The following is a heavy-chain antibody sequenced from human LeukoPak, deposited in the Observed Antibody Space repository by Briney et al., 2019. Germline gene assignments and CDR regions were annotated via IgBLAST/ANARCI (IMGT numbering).Heavy chain of an antibody. CDR2: ISVYNGNA. J-gene: IGHJ4*02. D-gene: IGHD2-2*02. V-gene: IGHV1-18*01. CDR1: GYTYANFG. CDR3: ARTCSSSSCYMVH. Sequence: ASVKVSCKASGYTYANFGITWVRQAPGQGLEWMGWISVYNGNANYAQNLQGRVTLTTDASTSTAYMELRSLRSDDTALYYCARTCSSSSCYMVHWGQGTLVTVSS.